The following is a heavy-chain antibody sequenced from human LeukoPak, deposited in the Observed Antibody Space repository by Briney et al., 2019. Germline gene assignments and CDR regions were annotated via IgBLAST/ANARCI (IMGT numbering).Heavy chain of an antibody. D-gene: IGHD4-17*01. CDR1: GFTFSSYC. Sequence: GGSLRLSCAASGFTFSSYCMHWVRQAPGKWLEWVAVISYDGSNKYYADSVKGRFTISRDNSKNTLYLQMNSLRAEDTAVYYCAKKNKDYGDYEGAFDIWGQGTMVTVSS. CDR3: AKKNKDYGDYEGAFDI. CDR2: ISYDGSNK. V-gene: IGHV3-30*18. J-gene: IGHJ3*02.